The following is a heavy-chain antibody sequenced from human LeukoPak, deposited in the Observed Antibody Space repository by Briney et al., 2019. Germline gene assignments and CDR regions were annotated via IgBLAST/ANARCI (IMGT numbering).Heavy chain of an antibody. CDR1: GDSVSSNSAG. CDR3: ARDQGLLSAGNFDY. Sequence: SQTLSLTCAISGDSVSSNSAGWNWIRQSPSRGLEWLGRTYYRSKWYNDYAVSVKGRIIINPDTSTNQFSLQLNSVTPEDTAVYYCARDQGLLSAGNFDYWGQGTLVTVSS. CDR2: TYYRSKWYN. V-gene: IGHV6-1*01. J-gene: IGHJ4*02. D-gene: IGHD1-26*01.